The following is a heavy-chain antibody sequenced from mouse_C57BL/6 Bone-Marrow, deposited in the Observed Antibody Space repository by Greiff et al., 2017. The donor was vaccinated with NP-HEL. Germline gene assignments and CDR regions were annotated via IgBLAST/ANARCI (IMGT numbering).Heavy chain of an antibody. V-gene: IGHV1-69*01. CDR1: GYTFTSYW. J-gene: IGHJ4*01. CDR2: IDPSDSYT. CDR3: GCGVVDY. Sequence: QVQLKQPGAELVMPGASVKLSCKASGYTFTSYWMHWVKQRPGQGLEWIGEIDPSDSYTNYNQKFKGKSTLTVDKSSSTAYMQLSSLTSEDSAVYYCGCGVVDYWGQGTSVTVSS. D-gene: IGHD1-1*01.